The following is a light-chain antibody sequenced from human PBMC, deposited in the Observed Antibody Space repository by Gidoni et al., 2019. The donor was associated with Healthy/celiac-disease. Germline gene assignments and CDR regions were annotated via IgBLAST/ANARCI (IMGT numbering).Light chain of an antibody. CDR3: QQSYSTLYT. Sequence: FHLPQSPSSLSASVGDRVTITCRASQSISSYLNWYQQKPWKAPKLLIYAASSLQSGVPSRFSGSGSGTDFTLTISSLQPEDFATYYCQQSYSTLYTFGQGTKLEIK. CDR2: AAS. J-gene: IGKJ2*01. CDR1: QSISSY. V-gene: IGKV1-39*01.